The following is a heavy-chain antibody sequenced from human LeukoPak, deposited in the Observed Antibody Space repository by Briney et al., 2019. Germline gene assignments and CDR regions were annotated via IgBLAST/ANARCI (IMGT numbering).Heavy chain of an antibody. CDR1: GFTFSSYG. CDR3: ARDRGGVGSSPLQH. V-gene: IGHV3-21*01. J-gene: IGHJ1*01. CDR2: ISSSSSYI. Sequence: GSLRLSCAASGFTFSSYGMNWVRQAPGKGLEWVSSISSSSSYIYYADSVKGRFTISRDNAKNSLYLQMNSLRAEDTAVYYCARDRGGVGSSPLQHWGQGTLVTVSS. D-gene: IGHD6-6*01.